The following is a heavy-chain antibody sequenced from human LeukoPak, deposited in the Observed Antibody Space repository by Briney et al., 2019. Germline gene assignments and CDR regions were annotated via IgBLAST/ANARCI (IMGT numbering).Heavy chain of an antibody. J-gene: IGHJ4*02. CDR1: GFTFSDYY. V-gene: IGHV3-11*04. Sequence: GGSLRLSCVASGFTFSDYYMTWIRQAPGKGLEWVAYISGVGADAIYYADSVRGRFTISRDNAKSSAYLQMDSLRAEDTAVYYCATETNGRHYDYWGQGTLLTVSS. D-gene: IGHD1-14*01. CDR3: ATETNGRHYDY. CDR2: ISGVGADAI.